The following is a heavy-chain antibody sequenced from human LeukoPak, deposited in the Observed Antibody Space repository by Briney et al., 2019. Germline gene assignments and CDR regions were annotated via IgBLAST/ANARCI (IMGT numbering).Heavy chain of an antibody. CDR1: GYTFTGYY. CDR2: INPNSGGT. CDR3: ARMFLRGSVGATRGVGY. J-gene: IGHJ4*02. Sequence: ASVKVSCKASGYTFTGYYMHCVRQAPGQGLEWRGWINPNSGGTNYAQKFQDRVTMTRDTSISTAYMELSRLRSDDTAVYYCARMFLRGSVGATRGVGYWGQGTLVTVSS. D-gene: IGHD1-26*01. V-gene: IGHV1-2*02.